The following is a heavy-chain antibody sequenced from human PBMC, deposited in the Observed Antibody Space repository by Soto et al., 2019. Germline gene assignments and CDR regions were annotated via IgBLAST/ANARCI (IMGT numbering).Heavy chain of an antibody. CDR1: GGTFSSYA. D-gene: IGHD3-22*01. Sequence: SVKVSCKASGGTFSSYAISWVRQAPGQGLEWMGGIIPIFGTANYAQKFQGRVTITADESTSTAYMELSSLRSEDTAVYYCARRWYYYDSSGYYPHYYYYGMDVWGQGTTVTVS. CDR3: ARRWYYYDSSGYYPHYYYYGMDV. J-gene: IGHJ6*02. CDR2: IIPIFGTA. V-gene: IGHV1-69*13.